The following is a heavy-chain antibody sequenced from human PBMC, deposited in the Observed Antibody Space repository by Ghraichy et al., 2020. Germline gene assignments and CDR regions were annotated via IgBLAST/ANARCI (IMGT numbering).Heavy chain of an antibody. V-gene: IGHV1-46*01. J-gene: IGHJ3*02. Sequence: ASVKVSCKASGYTFTSYYMHWVRQAPGQGLEWMGIINPSGGSTSYAQKFQGRVTMTRDTSTSTVYMELSSLRSEDTAVYYCEATGESFAFDIWGQGTMVTVSS. CDR3: EATGESFAFDI. D-gene: IGHD1-26*01. CDR2: INPSGGST. CDR1: GYTFTSYY.